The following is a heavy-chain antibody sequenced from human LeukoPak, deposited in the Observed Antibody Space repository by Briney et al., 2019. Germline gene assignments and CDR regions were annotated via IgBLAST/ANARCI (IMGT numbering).Heavy chain of an antibody. CDR1: GGTFSSYA. D-gene: IGHD2-8*01. CDR2: IIPIFGTA. V-gene: IGHV1-69*13. J-gene: IGHJ3*02. CDR3: ARGLYGIRAYALDI. Sequence: SVKVSCKASGGTFSSYAISWVRQAPGQGLEWMGGIIPIFGTANYAQKFQGRVTITADESTSTAYMELSSLRSEDTAVYHCARGLYGIRAYALDIWGQGTMVTVSS.